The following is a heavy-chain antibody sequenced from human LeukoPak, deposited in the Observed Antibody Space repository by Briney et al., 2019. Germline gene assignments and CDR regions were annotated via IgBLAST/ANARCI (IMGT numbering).Heavy chain of an antibody. J-gene: IGHJ4*02. CDR2: IWYDGSNK. CDR3: ARATPSWTNSYFDY. D-gene: IGHD2/OR15-2a*01. V-gene: IGHV3-33*01. Sequence: GGSLRLSCAASGFTFSSYGMYWVRQAPGKGLEWVAVIWYDGSNKYYADSVKGRFTISRDNSKSTLYLQMNSLRAEDTAVYYCARATPSWTNSYFDYWGQGTLVTVSS. CDR1: GFTFSSYG.